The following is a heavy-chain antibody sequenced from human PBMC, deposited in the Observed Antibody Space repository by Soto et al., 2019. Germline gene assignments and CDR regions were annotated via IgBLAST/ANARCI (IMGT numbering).Heavy chain of an antibody. J-gene: IGHJ6*02. V-gene: IGHV3-33*01. CDR3: ASGGIAAAGRYYYYGMDV. CDR2: IWYDGSNN. Sequence: QVQLVESGGGVVQPGRSLRLSCAASGFTFSSYGMHWVRQAPGKGLEWVAVIWYDGSNNYYADSVKGRFTISRDNSKNTLYLQMNSLRAEDTAVYYCASGGIAAAGRYYYYGMDVWGQGTTVTVSS. D-gene: IGHD6-13*01. CDR1: GFTFSSYG.